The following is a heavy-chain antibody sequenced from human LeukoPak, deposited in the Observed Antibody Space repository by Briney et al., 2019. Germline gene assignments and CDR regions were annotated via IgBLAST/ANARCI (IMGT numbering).Heavy chain of an antibody. CDR2: IIPILGIA. D-gene: IGHD3-22*01. CDR1: GGTFSSYA. Sequence: SVKVSCKASGGTFSSYAISWVRQAPGQGLEWMGRIIPILGIANYAQKFQGRVTITADKSTSTAYMELSSLRSEDTAVYYCARENYYDSSGPGGAFDIWGQGTMVTVSS. CDR3: ARENYYDSSGPGGAFDI. V-gene: IGHV1-69*04. J-gene: IGHJ3*02.